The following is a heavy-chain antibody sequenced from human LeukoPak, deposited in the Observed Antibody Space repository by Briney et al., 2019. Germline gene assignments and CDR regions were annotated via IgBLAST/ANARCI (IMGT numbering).Heavy chain of an antibody. CDR1: GGSISSSSYY. Sequence: PSETLSLTCTVSGGSISSSSYYWGWIRQPPGKGLGWTGEINHSGSTNYNPSLKSRVTISVDTSKNQFSLKLSSVTAADTAVYYCARGNYYDSSGYENWGQGTLVTVSS. J-gene: IGHJ4*02. CDR2: INHSGST. V-gene: IGHV4-39*07. D-gene: IGHD3-22*01. CDR3: ARGNYYDSSGYEN.